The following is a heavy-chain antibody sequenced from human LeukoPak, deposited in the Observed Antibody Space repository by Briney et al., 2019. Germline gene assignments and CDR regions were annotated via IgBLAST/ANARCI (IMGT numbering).Heavy chain of an antibody. CDR2: INPNSGGT. D-gene: IGHD2-21*02. J-gene: IGHJ4*02. CDR1: GYTFTGYY. Sequence: ASVKVSCKASGYTFTGYYMHWVRQAPGQGLEWMGWINPNSGGTNYAQKFQGRVTMTRDTSISTAYMELSRLRSDDTAVYYCARPLAYCGGDRYDYWGQGTLVTVSS. CDR3: ARPLAYCGGDRYDY. V-gene: IGHV1-2*02.